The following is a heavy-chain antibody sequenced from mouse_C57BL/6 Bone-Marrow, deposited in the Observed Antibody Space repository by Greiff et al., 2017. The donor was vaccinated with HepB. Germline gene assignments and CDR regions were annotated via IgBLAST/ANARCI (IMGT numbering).Heavy chain of an antibody. D-gene: IGHD1-1*01. CDR2: IDPETGGT. CDR3: TRITTVVAKRYFDV. CDR1: GYTFTDYE. Sequence: VQLVESGAELVRPGASVTLSCKASGYTFTDYEMHWVKQTPVHGLEWIGAIDPETGGTAYNQKFKGKAILTADKSSSTAYMELRSLTSEDSAVYYCTRITTVVAKRYFDVWGTGTTVTVSS. J-gene: IGHJ1*03. V-gene: IGHV1-15*01.